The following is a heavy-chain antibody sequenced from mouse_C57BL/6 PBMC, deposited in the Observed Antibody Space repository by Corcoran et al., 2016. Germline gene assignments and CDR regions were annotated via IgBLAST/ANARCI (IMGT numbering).Heavy chain of an antibody. CDR1: GYTFTGYW. CDR3: ARTSYYYGSSYGYFDV. J-gene: IGHJ1*03. V-gene: IGHV1-9*01. D-gene: IGHD1-1*01. CDR2: ILPGSGST. Sequence: QVQLQQSGAELMKPGASVKLSCKATGYTFTGYWIEWVKQRPGHGLEWIGEILPGSGSTNYNEKFKGKATFTADTSSNTAYMQLSSLTTEDAAIYYCARTSYYYGSSYGYFDVWGTGTTVTVSS.